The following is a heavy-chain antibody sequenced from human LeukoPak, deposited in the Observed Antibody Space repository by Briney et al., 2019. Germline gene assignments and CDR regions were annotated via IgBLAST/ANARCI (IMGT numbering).Heavy chain of an antibody. CDR3: AKGDMVRGVIITPDYYYGMDV. CDR2: ISGSGGST. CDR1: GLTFSSYA. D-gene: IGHD3-10*01. J-gene: IGHJ6*02. V-gene: IGHV3-23*01. Sequence: PGGSLRLSCAASGLTFSSYAVRLVRQAPAKGLKWVSAISGSGGSTYYADSVKGRFTISRDNSKNTLYLQMNSLRAEDTAVYYCAKGDMVRGVIITPDYYYGMDVWGQGTTVTVSS.